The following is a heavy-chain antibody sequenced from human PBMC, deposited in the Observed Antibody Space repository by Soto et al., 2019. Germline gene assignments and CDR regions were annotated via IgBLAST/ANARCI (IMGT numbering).Heavy chain of an antibody. CDR2: IIPIFGTP. Sequence: QVHLVQSGPEVKKPVSSVRVSCKASEGTFKNYAISWIRQAPGHGLEWMGGIIPIFGTPNYAQKFQGRVTISADKTTTTAYMDLTSLISDDTAVYYCARVLEGSSWNAIDFWGPGTLVTVSS. CDR3: ARVLEGSSWNAIDF. V-gene: IGHV1-69*06. CDR1: EGTFKNYA. D-gene: IGHD6-13*01. J-gene: IGHJ4*02.